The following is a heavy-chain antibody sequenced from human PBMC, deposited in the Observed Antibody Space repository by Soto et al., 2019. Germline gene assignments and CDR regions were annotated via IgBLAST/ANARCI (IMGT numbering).Heavy chain of an antibody. D-gene: IGHD6-6*01. CDR3: ARDTARQDYYYGMDV. CDR2: IWYDGSNK. CDR1: GFTFSSDG. V-gene: IGHV3-33*01. Sequence: GGSLRLSRASSGFTFSSDGMHWFRQAPGKGLEWVAVIWYDGSNKYYADSVKGRFTISRDNSKNTLYLQMNSLRAEDTAVYYCARDTARQDYYYGMDVWGQGTTVTVSS. J-gene: IGHJ6*02.